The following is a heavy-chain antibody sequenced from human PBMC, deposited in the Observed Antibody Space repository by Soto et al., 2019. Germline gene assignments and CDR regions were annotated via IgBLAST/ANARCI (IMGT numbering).Heavy chain of an antibody. V-gene: IGHV4-31*02. D-gene: IGHD6-13*01. CDR1: GGSISSGGYY. Sequence: PSETLSLTCTVSGGSISSGGYYWSWIRQHPGKGLEWIGYIYYSGSTYYNPSLKSRVTISVDTSKNQFSLKLSSVTAADTAVYYCARGPPSGYSSFDYWGQGTLVTVSS. CDR2: IYYSGST. CDR3: ARGPPSGYSSFDY. J-gene: IGHJ4*02.